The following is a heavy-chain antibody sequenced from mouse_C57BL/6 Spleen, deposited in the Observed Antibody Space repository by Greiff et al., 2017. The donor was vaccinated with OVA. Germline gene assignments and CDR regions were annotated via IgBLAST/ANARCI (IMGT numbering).Heavy chain of an antibody. V-gene: IGHV1-69*01. CDR1: GYTFTSYW. CDR2: IDPSDSYT. D-gene: IGHD1-1*01. J-gene: IGHJ2*01. Sequence: QVQLQQPGAELVMPGASVKLSCKASGYTFTSYWMHWVKQRPGQGLEWIGEIDPSDSYTNYNQKFKGKSTLTVDKSSSTAYMQLSSLTSEDSAVYYCARGDYYGSSYVRYFDYWGQGTTLTVS. CDR3: ARGDYYGSSYVRYFDY.